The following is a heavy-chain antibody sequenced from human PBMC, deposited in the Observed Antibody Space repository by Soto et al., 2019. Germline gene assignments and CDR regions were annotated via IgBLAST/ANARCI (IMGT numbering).Heavy chain of an antibody. CDR2: IYYSGST. D-gene: IGHD3-10*01. J-gene: IGHJ5*02. CDR3: ARGEVGGFGSKRNWFDP. Sequence: SETLSLTCTVSGGSISIYYWSLIRQPPGKGLEWIGYIYYSGSTNYNPSLKSRVTISVDTSKNQFSLKLSSVTAADTAVYYCARGEVGGFGSKRNWFDPWGQGALVTVSS. V-gene: IGHV4-59*01. CDR1: GGSISIYY.